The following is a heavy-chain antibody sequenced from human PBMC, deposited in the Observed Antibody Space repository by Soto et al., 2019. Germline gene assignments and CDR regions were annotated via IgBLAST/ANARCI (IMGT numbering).Heavy chain of an antibody. Sequence: QITLKESGPTLVKPTQTLTLTCTFSGFSLTGSGVGVGWIRQPPGKALEWLALIYWDDDKRYSSSLKSRLTITKDTSKNQVALTMTNMDPVDTATYYCARFLWSDTSLYYFDYWGQGTLVTVSS. J-gene: IGHJ4*02. CDR1: GFSLTGSGVG. V-gene: IGHV2-5*02. D-gene: IGHD3-3*01. CDR3: ARFLWSDTSLYYFDY. CDR2: IYWDDDK.